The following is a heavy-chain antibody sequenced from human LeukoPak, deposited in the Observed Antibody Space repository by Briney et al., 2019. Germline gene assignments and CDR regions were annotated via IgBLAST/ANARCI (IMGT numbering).Heavy chain of an antibody. V-gene: IGHV3-30*18. CDR3: AKDAYGSGSYYLNWFDP. CDR1: GVTFSSYG. D-gene: IGHD3-10*01. J-gene: IGHJ5*02. Sequence: GGSLRLSCAASGVTFSSYGMHWVRQAPGKGLDWLAVITYDGSNKYYAGSGKGRFKITGDNSKNTLYLQMNSLRAEDTAVYYCAKDAYGSGSYYLNWFDPWGQGTLVTVSS. CDR2: ITYDGSNK.